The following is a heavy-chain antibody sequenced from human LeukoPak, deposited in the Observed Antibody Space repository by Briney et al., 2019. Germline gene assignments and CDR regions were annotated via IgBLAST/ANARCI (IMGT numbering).Heavy chain of an antibody. CDR1: GFTFNGYA. V-gene: IGHV3-23*01. CDR3: AGYNCSSTTCYTGGFDY. J-gene: IGHJ4*02. Sequence: GGSLRLSCAASGFTFNGYAMSWVRQAPGKGLEWVSAISGSGGSTYYADSVKGRFTISRDSSKNTLYLQMNSLTAEDTAVYYCAGYNCSSTTCYTGGFDYWGQGTLVTVSS. CDR2: ISGSGGST. D-gene: IGHD2-2*02.